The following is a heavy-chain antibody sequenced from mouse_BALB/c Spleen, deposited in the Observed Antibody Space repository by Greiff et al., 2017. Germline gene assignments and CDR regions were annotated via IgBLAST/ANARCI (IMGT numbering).Heavy chain of an antibody. Sequence: VQLQQSGPGLVKPSQSLSLTCSVTGYSITSGYYWNWIRQFPGNKLEWMGYISYDGSNNYNPSLKNRISITRDTSKNQFFLKLNSVTTEDTATYYCAREWDYVTYWGQGTLVTVSA. CDR1: GYSITSGYY. J-gene: IGHJ3*01. CDR2: ISYDGSN. D-gene: IGHD2-4*01. V-gene: IGHV3-6*02. CDR3: AREWDYVTY.